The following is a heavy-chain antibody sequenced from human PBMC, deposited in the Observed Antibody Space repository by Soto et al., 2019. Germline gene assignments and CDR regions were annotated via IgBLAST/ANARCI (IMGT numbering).Heavy chain of an antibody. CDR1: GGSFSGYY. D-gene: IGHD6-25*01. Sequence: SETLSLTCAVSGGSFSGYYWSWIRQPPGKGREWIGEINHSGSTNYNPSLKSRATISVDTSKNQFSLKLSSVTAADTAVYYCAREQILSSADAFDTWGQETRVNVS. V-gene: IGHV4-34*01. CDR3: AREQILSSADAFDT. J-gene: IGHJ3*02. CDR2: INHSGST.